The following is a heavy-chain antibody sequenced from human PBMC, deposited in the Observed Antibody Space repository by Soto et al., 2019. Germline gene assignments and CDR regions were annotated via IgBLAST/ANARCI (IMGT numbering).Heavy chain of an antibody. D-gene: IGHD3-9*01. CDR1: GYTFTGYY. CDR2: INPNSGGT. V-gene: IGHV1-2*02. CDR3: ARVNYDILTGYLDFDY. Sequence: ASVKVSCKASGYTFTGYYMHWVRQAPGQGLEWMGWINPNSGGTNYAQKFQGRVTMTRDTSISTAHMELSRLRSDDTAVYYCARVNYDILTGYLDFDYWGQGTLVTVSS. J-gene: IGHJ4*02.